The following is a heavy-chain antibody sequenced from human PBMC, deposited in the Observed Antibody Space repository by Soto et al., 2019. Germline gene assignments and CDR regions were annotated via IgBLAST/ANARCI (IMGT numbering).Heavy chain of an antibody. CDR2: ISGSGGST. CDR3: AKKSGMEWLPPGYYYGMDV. CDR1: GFTFSSYA. D-gene: IGHD3-3*01. J-gene: IGHJ6*02. Sequence: GGSLRLSCAASGFTFSSYAMSWVRQAPGKGLEWVSAISGSGGSTYYADSVKGRFTISRDNSKNTLYLQMNSLRAEDTAVYYCAKKSGMEWLPPGYYYGMDVWGQGTTVTVSS. V-gene: IGHV3-23*01.